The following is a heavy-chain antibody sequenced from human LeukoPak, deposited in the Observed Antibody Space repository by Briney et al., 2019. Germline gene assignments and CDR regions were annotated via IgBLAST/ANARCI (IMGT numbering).Heavy chain of an antibody. CDR3: ARVGPYSSSWGEFDY. CDR1: GGTFSSYA. J-gene: IGHJ4*02. CDR2: IIPIFGTA. Sequence: ASVKVSCKASGGTFSSYAISWVRQAPGQGLEWMGGIIPIFGTANYAQKFQGRVTITADESTSTAYMELSSLRSEDTAVYYCARVGPYSSSWGEFDYWGQGTLVTVSS. D-gene: IGHD6-13*01. V-gene: IGHV1-69*01.